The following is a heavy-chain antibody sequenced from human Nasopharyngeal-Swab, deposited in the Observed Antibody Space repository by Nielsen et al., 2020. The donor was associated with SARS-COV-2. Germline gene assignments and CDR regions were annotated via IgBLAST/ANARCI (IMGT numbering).Heavy chain of an antibody. D-gene: IGHD6-19*01. CDR3: ATRAVAGFFDY. CDR2: INHSGST. V-gene: IGHV4-34*01. J-gene: IGHJ4*02. Sequence: SETLSLTCAVYGGSFSGYYWSWIRQPPGKGLEWIGEINHSGSTNYNPSLKSRVTISVDTSKNQFSLKLSSVTAADTAVYYCATRAVAGFFDYWGQGTLVTVSS. CDR1: GGSFSGYY.